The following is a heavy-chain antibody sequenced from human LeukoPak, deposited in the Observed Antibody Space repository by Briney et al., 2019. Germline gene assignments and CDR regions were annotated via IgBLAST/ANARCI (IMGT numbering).Heavy chain of an antibody. CDR3: ARGNYYGQDY. V-gene: IGHV3-74*01. J-gene: IGHJ4*02. Sequence: GGSLRLSCAASGFTFITYWMHWVRQAPGKGLVWISRINSDGSTTSYADSVKGRFTISRDNAKNTLYLQMNSLRAGDTAVYYCARGNYYGQDYWGQGTLVTVSS. CDR1: GFTFITYW. D-gene: IGHD3-10*01. CDR2: INSDGSTT.